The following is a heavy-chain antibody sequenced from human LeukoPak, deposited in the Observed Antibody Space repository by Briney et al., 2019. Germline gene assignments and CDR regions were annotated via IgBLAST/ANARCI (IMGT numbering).Heavy chain of an antibody. CDR1: GGSISAYY. D-gene: IGHD1-26*01. Sequence: SETLSLTCTVSGGSISAYYWTWKRQPAGKGLEWIGRIHASGTTNYNPSLKSRLTMSMDTSKNQFSLNLSSVTAADTAVYYCAREVSASGSPERDFDYWGQGTLVTVSS. J-gene: IGHJ4*02. V-gene: IGHV4-4*07. CDR3: AREVSASGSPERDFDY. CDR2: IHASGTT.